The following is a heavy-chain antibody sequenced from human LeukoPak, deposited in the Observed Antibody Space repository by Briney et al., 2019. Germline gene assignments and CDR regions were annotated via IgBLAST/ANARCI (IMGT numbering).Heavy chain of an antibody. V-gene: IGHV3-15*01. Sequence: GGSLRLSCAASGFTFSNAWMNWVRQSPGKGLEWVGRIKSKTDGGTIDYGAPVKGRFTISRDDSKNTLYLQMNSLKTEDTAMYHCTTGVRDSSGYYNFDYWGQGTLVTDSS. CDR2: IKSKTDGGTI. D-gene: IGHD3-22*01. J-gene: IGHJ4*02. CDR3: TTGVRDSSGYYNFDY. CDR1: GFTFSNAW.